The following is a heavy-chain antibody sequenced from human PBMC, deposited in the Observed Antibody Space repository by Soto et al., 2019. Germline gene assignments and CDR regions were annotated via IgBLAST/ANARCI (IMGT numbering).Heavy chain of an antibody. CDR3: AREYFDILTTYYYLDY. D-gene: IGHD3-9*01. Sequence: SETLSLTCTVSGDAITSFHWNWIRQSPGKGLEWIGYIYYSGSTVYNPSLQSRVTMSIDTSKNQFSLNLRSVTAADTAVYYCAREYFDILTTYYYLDYWGQGTPVTVSS. V-gene: IGHV4-59*01. J-gene: IGHJ4*02. CDR2: IYYSGST. CDR1: GDAITSFH.